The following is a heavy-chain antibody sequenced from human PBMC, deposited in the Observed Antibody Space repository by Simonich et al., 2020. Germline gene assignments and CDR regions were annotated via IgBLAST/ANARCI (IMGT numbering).Heavy chain of an antibody. J-gene: IGHJ4*02. Sequence: QVQLVQSGAEVKKPGASVKVSCKASGYTLTGYYMHWGRQAPGQGHEWMGWINPNHGGTNYAQKFQGRVHMTSDTSISTAYMELSRLRSDDTAVYYCAREVLTGIFTFDYWGQGTLVTVSS. CDR3: AREVLTGIFTFDY. CDR1: GYTLTGYY. D-gene: IGHD7-27*01. CDR2: INPNHGGT. V-gene: IGHV1-2*02.